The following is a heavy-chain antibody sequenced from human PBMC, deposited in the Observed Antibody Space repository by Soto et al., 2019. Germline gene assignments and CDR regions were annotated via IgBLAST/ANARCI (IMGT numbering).Heavy chain of an antibody. CDR2: IKSKTHGGTA. CDR1: GFTFSSAW. J-gene: IGHJ6*03. V-gene: IGHV3-15*07. Sequence: PGGSLRLSCAASGFTFSSAWMDWVRQAPGRGLEWVGRIKSKTHGGTADYVAPVNGRFTISRDDSQNTLYLQMNSLKTEDTAVYYCAREVLLWFGELSKDYYYYYMDVWGKGTTVTVSS. D-gene: IGHD3-10*01. CDR3: AREVLLWFGELSKDYYYYYMDV.